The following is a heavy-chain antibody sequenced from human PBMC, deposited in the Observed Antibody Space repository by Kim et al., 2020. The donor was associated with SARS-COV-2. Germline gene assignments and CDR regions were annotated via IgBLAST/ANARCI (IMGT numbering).Heavy chain of an antibody. V-gene: IGHV3-53*01. D-gene: IGHD2-8*02. CDR2: K. CDR3: ASSVTTTGGYDV. Sequence: KAYDASGKGRFNISRDRATNTLYLQMSSLRAEDTAMFYCASSVTTTGGYDVWGQGTKVTVSS. J-gene: IGHJ3*01.